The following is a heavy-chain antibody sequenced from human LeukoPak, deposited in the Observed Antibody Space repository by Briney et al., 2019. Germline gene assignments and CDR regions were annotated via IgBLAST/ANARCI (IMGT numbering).Heavy chain of an antibody. V-gene: IGHV3-9*03. CDR3: AKGAIYDLTGYYYFDY. D-gene: IGHD3-9*01. CDR2: ISWNSGSI. CDR1: GFTFDDYG. J-gene: IGHJ4*02. Sequence: GGSLRLSCAASGFTFDDYGMSWVRQAPGKGLEWVSGISWNSGSIGYADSVKGRFTISRDNAKNSLYLQMNSLRAEDMTLYYCAKGAIYDLTGYYYFDYWGQGTLVTVSS.